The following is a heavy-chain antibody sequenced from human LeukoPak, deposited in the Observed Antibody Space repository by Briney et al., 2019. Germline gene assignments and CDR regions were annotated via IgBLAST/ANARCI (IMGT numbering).Heavy chain of an antibody. CDR2: IRYDGSNK. CDR3: AKDGAVAAAGPLNWFDP. CDR1: GFTFSSYG. D-gene: IGHD6-13*01. J-gene: IGHJ5*02. Sequence: GGSLRLTCAASGFTFSSYGMHWVRQAPGKGLEWVAFIRYDGSNKYYADSVKGRFTISRDNSKNTLYLQMNSLRAEDTAVYYCAKDGAVAAAGPLNWFDPWGQGTLVTVSS. V-gene: IGHV3-30*02.